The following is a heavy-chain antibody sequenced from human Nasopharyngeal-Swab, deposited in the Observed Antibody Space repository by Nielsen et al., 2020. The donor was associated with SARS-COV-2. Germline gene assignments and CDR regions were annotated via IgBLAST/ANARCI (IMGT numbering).Heavy chain of an antibody. J-gene: IGHJ5*02. D-gene: IGHD2-2*01. CDR2: IKSKTDGGTT. V-gene: IGHV3-15*01. Sequence: WIRQPPFNFLYLVGRIKSKTDGGTTDYAAPVKGRFTISRDDSKNTLYLQMNSLKTEDAAVYYCTTVRFHCSSTSCYRWFDPWGQGTLVTVSS. CDR3: TTVRFHCSSTSCYRWFDP.